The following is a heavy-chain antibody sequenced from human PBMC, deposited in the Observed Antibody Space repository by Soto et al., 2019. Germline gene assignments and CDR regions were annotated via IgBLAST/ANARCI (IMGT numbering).Heavy chain of an antibody. J-gene: IGHJ4*02. D-gene: IGHD3-22*01. Sequence: EVQLLESGGGLVQPGGSLRLSCAASGFTFSSYAMSWVRQAPGKGLEWVSAISGSGGSTYHADSVKGRFTISRDNSKNQLYLQRNRLRAEDPAVYYCAKPIPDDYDSSGYSPIDYWGQGTLVTVSS. CDR3: AKPIPDDYDSSGYSPIDY. CDR2: ISGSGGST. CDR1: GFTFSSYA. V-gene: IGHV3-23*01.